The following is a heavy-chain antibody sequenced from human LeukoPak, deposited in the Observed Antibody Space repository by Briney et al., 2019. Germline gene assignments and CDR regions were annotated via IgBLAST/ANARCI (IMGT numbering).Heavy chain of an antibody. D-gene: IGHD2-2*01. Sequence: PGGSLRLSCAASGFTFSSYAMSWVRQAPGKGLEWVSAISGSGGRPYYADSVKGRFTISRDNSKNTLYLQMNSLRAEDTAVYYCARHPEPGYCSSTSCHESYFDYWGQGTLVTVSS. V-gene: IGHV3-23*01. CDR1: GFTFSSYA. J-gene: IGHJ4*02. CDR3: ARHPEPGYCSSTSCHESYFDY. CDR2: ISGSGGRP.